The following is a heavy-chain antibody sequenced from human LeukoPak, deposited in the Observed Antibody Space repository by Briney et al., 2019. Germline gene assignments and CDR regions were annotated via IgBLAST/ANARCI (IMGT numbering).Heavy chain of an antibody. CDR1: GFTLSSYA. CDR2: ISGSGGST. CDR3: AKSLQFFNGYFDL. J-gene: IGHJ2*01. V-gene: IGHV3-23*01. D-gene: IGHD3-3*01. Sequence: GGSLRLSCAASGFTLSSYAMSWVRQAPGKGLEWVSAISGSGGSTYYADSVKGRFTISRDNPKNTLYLQMNSLRAGDTAVYFCAKSLQFFNGYFDLWGRGTLVTVSS.